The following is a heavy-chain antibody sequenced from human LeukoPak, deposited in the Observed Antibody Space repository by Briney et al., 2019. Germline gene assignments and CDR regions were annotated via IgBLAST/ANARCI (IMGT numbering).Heavy chain of an antibody. CDR1: GGSISSGGYS. CDR3: ASRLGVYSGYGGGFDY. CDR2: IYHSGST. D-gene: IGHD5-12*01. Sequence: DPSETLSLTCAVSGGSISSGGYSWSWIRQPPGKGLEWIGYIYHSGSTYYNPSLKSRVTISVDRSKNQFSLKLSSVTAADTAVYYCASRLGVYSGYGGGFDYWGQGTLVTVSS. V-gene: IGHV4-30-2*01. J-gene: IGHJ4*02.